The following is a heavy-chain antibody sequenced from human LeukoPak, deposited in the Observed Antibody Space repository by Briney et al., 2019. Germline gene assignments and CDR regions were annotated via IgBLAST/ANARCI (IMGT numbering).Heavy chain of an antibody. CDR3: ARAVYCSSTSCYYSYYYYMDV. CDR2: IIPIFGTA. Sequence: ASVEVSCKASGGTFSSYAISWVRQAPGQGLEWMGRIIPIFGTANYAQKFQGRVTITTDESTSTAYMELSSLRSDDTAVYYCARAVYCSSTSCYYSYYYYMDVWGKGTTVTVSS. V-gene: IGHV1-69*05. D-gene: IGHD2-2*01. CDR1: GGTFSSYA. J-gene: IGHJ6*03.